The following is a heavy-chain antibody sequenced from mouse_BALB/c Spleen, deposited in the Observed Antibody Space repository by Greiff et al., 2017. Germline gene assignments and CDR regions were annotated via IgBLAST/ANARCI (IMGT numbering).Heavy chain of an antibody. CDR1: GFNIKDYY. CDR2: IDPENGDT. J-gene: IGHJ2*01. V-gene: IGHV14-4*02. CDR3: NAHWDGLGYFDY. D-gene: IGHD4-1*01. Sequence: EVQLQQSGAELVRSGASVKLSCTASGFNIKDYYMHWVKQRPEQGLEWIGWIDPENGDTEYAPKFQGKATMTADTSSNTAYLQLSSLTSEDTAVYYCNAHWDGLGYFDYWGQGTTLTVSS.